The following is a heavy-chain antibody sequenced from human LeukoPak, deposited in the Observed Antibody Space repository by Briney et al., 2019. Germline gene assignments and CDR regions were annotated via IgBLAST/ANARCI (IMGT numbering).Heavy chain of an antibody. CDR2: INPSDGST. V-gene: IGHV1-46*01. CDR3: ARDSGWLNWFDP. J-gene: IGHJ5*02. CDR1: GGTFSSYV. Sequence: ASVKVSCKASGGTFSSYVISWVRQAPGQGLEWMGIINPSDGSTNSAQKFQGRVIMTTDTSTSTVYMDLSSLRYEDTAVYYCARDSGWLNWFDPWGQGTLVTVSS. D-gene: IGHD3-22*01.